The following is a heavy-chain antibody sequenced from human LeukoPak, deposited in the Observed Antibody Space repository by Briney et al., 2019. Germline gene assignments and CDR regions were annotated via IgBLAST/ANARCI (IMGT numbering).Heavy chain of an antibody. D-gene: IGHD3-3*01. CDR1: GFTFSSYA. Sequence: GGSLRLSCAASGFTFSSYAMHWVRQAPGKGLEWVAVISYDGSNKYYADSVKGRFTISRDNSKNTLYLQMNSLRAEDTAVYYCARGPRYCDFWSGYYTHYYGMDVWGQGTTVTVSS. CDR3: ARGPRYCDFWSGYYTHYYGMDV. V-gene: IGHV3-30-3*01. J-gene: IGHJ6*02. CDR2: ISYDGSNK.